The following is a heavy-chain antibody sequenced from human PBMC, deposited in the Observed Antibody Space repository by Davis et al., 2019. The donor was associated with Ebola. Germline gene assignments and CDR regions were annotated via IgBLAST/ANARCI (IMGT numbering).Heavy chain of an antibody. CDR2: IYPSVGT. CDR1: GFTVNSIY. Sequence: PGGSLRLSCAASGFTVNSIYMSWVRQAPGKRLEWVSVIYPSVGTYYADSVKGRFTISKDNSKNTLYLQLNNLRAEDTAVYYCAGSYYYNSGATFGMYVWGKGTTVTVSS. D-gene: IGHD3-10*01. J-gene: IGHJ6*04. CDR3: AGSYYYNSGATFGMYV. V-gene: IGHV3-53*01.